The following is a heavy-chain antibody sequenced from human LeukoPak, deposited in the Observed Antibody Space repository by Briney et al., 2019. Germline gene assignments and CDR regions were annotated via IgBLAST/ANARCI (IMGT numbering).Heavy chain of an antibody. CDR1: GGSISSYY. J-gene: IGHJ6*03. D-gene: IGHD1-1*01. Sequence: PSETLSLTCTVSGGSISSYYWSWIRLPAGKGLEWIGRIYTSGSTNYNPSLKSRVTMSVDTSKNQFSLKLSSVTAADTAVYYCARGRYTTDYYYYYMNAWGKGTTVTVSS. CDR2: IYTSGST. CDR3: ARGRYTTDYYYYYMNA. V-gene: IGHV4-4*07.